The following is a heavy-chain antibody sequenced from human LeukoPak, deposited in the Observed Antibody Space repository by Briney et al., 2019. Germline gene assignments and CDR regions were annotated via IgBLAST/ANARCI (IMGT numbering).Heavy chain of an antibody. J-gene: IGHJ4*02. V-gene: IGHV4-39*07. CDR3: ARHKAEVPAALYYFDY. CDR1: GDSITNINYY. D-gene: IGHD2-2*01. CDR2: VYYTATT. Sequence: PSETLSLTCSVSGDSITNINYYWGWIRQPPGKGLEWIATVYYTATTYSNPSLKSRVTISVDSSKNEVSLKVTSVTAADTAVYYCARHKAEVPAALYYFDYWGQGTLVTVSS.